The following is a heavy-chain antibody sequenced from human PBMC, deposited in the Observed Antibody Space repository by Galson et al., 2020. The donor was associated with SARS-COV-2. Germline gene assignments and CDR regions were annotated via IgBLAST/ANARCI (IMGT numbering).Heavy chain of an antibody. CDR1: GTPIDSSF. Sequence: SETLSLTCTVSGTPIDSSFWSWIRQPAGRGLEWIGRIYASGGIPIYNSSLESRVTMSVDTSKNHVSLSLSSVTAADTAVYYCARERIAMIRNYYDSSGYPDSWGQGILVTVSS. CDR2: IYASGGIP. D-gene: IGHD3-22*01. V-gene: IGHV4-4*07. CDR3: ARERIAMIRNYYDSSGYPDS. J-gene: IGHJ5*01.